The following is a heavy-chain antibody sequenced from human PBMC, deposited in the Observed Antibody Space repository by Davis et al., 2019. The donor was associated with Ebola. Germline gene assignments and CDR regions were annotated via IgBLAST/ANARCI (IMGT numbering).Heavy chain of an antibody. CDR3: ARAQFPTTSDH. CDR2: INPNSGGT. V-gene: IGHV1-2*06. CDR1: GYTFTGYY. J-gene: IGHJ4*02. Sequence: AASVQVPCKASGYTFTGYYMHWVRQAPGQGLEWMGRINPNSGGTNYAQKFQGRGTMTRDTSISTAYMEVGSLRSDDTAVYYCARAQFPTTSDHWGQGTLVTVSS. D-gene: IGHD1-1*01.